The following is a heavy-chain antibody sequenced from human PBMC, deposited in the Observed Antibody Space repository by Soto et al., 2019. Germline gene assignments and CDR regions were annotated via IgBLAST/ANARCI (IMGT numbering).Heavy chain of an antibody. CDR3: ARGLYYSLTNNWFDP. CDR2: INHSGST. CDR1: GGSFSGYY. Sequence: AETLSLTCAVYGGSFSGYYWSWIRQPPGKGLEWIGEINHSGSTNYNPSLKSRVTISVDTSKNQFSLKLSSVTAADTAVYYCARGLYYSLTNNWFDPWGQGTLVTVSS. J-gene: IGHJ5*02. V-gene: IGHV4-34*01. D-gene: IGHD1-26*01.